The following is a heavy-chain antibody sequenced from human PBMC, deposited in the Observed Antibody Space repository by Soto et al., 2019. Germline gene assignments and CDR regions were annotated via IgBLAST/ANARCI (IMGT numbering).Heavy chain of an antibody. V-gene: IGHV1-8*01. CDR3: AKVSRKGSAIDFDY. Sequence: QVQLVQSGAELKKPGASVKVSCKASGYTFSNYDMNWVRQATGQGPEWIGWVNPNNGDTGYAQKFQGRVTLTTDISQTTAYTGLTSLRSEDKGIYYCAKVSRKGSAIDFDYWGQGTLITVSS. D-gene: IGHD3-10*01. CDR2: VNPNNGDT. J-gene: IGHJ4*02. CDR1: GYTFSNYD.